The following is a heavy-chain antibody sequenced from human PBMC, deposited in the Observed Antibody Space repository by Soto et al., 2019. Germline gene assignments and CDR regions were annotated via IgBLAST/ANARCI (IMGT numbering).Heavy chain of an antibody. CDR3: ASGSTGQYFYAMDA. V-gene: IGHV1-69*01. Sequence: QVQLVQSGAGVKMPYSSVKVSCKASGGNFSTYAISWVRQAPGQGLEWMGGIIPMFGIGNYAQNLQGRVTIVAVAATITAYMESRSLRSEEPAVYYCASGSTGQYFYAMDAWGQTITVTVSS. CDR2: IIPMFGIG. D-gene: IGHD2-2*01. J-gene: IGHJ6*01. CDR1: GGNFSTYA.